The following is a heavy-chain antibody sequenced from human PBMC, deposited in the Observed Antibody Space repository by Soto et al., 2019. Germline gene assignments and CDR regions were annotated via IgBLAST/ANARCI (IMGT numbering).Heavy chain of an antibody. CDR1: GFSFSSYW. J-gene: IGHJ6*02. Sequence: XGSLRLSCAASGFSFSSYWMSWVRQAPGKGLESVANIKQDGSEKYYVDSVKGRFTISRDNAKNSLYLQMNSLRGEDTAVYYCARDTGVVPPAEWYYFYGMDVWGRGTTVTVSS. CDR3: ARDTGVVPPAEWYYFYGMDV. D-gene: IGHD2-2*01. CDR2: IKQDGSEK. V-gene: IGHV3-7*03.